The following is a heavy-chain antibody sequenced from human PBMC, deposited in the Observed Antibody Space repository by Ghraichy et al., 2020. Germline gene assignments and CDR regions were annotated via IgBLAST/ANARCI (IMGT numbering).Heavy chain of an antibody. V-gene: IGHV3-33*01. CDR3: ARDEMRYFDWLSHPGY. D-gene: IGHD3-9*01. J-gene: IGHJ4*02. CDR2: IWYDGSNK. CDR1: GFTFSSYG. Sequence: LRLSYAASGFTFSSYGMHWVRQAPGKGLEWVAVIWYDGSNKYYADSVKGRFTISRDNSKNTLYLQMNSLRAEDTAVYYCARDEMRYFDWLSHPGYWGQGTLVTVSS.